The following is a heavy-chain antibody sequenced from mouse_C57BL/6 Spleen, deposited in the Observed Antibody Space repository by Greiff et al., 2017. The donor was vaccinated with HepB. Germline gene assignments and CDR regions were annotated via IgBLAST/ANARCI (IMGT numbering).Heavy chain of an antibody. CDR3: ARTTTVVAGGAMDY. J-gene: IGHJ4*01. Sequence: VQLQESGAELVRPGASVKLSCKASGYTFTDYYINWVKQRPGQGLEWIARIYPGSGNTYYNEKFKGKATLTAEKSSSTAYMQLSSLTSEDSAVYFCARTTTVVAGGAMDYWGQGTSVTVSS. CDR1: GYTFTDYY. D-gene: IGHD1-1*01. CDR2: IYPGSGNT. V-gene: IGHV1-76*01.